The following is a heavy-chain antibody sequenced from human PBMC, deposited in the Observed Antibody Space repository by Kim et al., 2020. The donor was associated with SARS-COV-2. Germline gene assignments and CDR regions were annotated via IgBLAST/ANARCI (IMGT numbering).Heavy chain of an antibody. Sequence: ASVKVSCKTSGYTFTTYGISWVRQAPGQGLEWMGWISGYNGNPNYAHKFQGRVTMTTDTSTSTAYMELRSLRSDDTAVYYCATDRSSSRFDFWGQGTLVT. V-gene: IGHV1-18*01. CDR3: ATDRSSSRFDF. CDR1: GYTFTTYG. D-gene: IGHD6-13*01. CDR2: ISGYNGNP. J-gene: IGHJ4*02.